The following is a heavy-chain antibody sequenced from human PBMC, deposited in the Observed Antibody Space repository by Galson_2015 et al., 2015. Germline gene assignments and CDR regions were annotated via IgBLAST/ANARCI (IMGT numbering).Heavy chain of an antibody. V-gene: IGHV3-74*01. CDR1: GFTFSSYW. J-gene: IGHJ4*02. CDR3: ARARTLYYYDSSAPEDFDY. Sequence: SLRLSCAASGFTFSSYWMHWVRQAPGKGLVWVSRINSDGSSTSYADSVKGRFTISRDNAKNTLYLQMNSLRAEDTAVYYCARARTLYYYDSSAPEDFDYWGQGTLVTVSS. CDR2: INSDGSST. D-gene: IGHD3-22*01.